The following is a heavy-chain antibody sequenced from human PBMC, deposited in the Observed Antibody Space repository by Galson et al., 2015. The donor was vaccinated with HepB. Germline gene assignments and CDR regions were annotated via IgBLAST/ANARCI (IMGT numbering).Heavy chain of an antibody. Sequence: SLKVSRTASGYTFTTNGISWVRQAPGQGLEWIAWISANSGNTKYAQTLQGRVTLTRDTSTSTAYLEMRSLRSDDTAAYYCAKDPDYRFDYWGQGTLVTVSS. J-gene: IGHJ4*02. CDR3: AKDPDYRFDY. D-gene: IGHD4/OR15-4a*01. V-gene: IGHV1-18*04. CDR2: ISANSGNT. CDR1: GYTFTTNG.